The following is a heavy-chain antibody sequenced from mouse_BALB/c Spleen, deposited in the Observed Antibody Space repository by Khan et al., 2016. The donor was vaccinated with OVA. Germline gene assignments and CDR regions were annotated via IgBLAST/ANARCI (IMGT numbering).Heavy chain of an antibody. V-gene: IGHV3-2*02. CDR2: ISYSGNT. J-gene: IGHJ2*01. CDR3: ARICGGDFDY. Sequence: EVQLQESGPGLVKPSQSLSLTCTVTGYSITSDYAWNWIRQSPGNKLEWLGFISYSGNTNYNPSLKSRISITRDPSKNQFFLQLNSVTTEDTATYYCARICGGDFDYWGQGTTLTVSS. CDR1: GYSITSDYA.